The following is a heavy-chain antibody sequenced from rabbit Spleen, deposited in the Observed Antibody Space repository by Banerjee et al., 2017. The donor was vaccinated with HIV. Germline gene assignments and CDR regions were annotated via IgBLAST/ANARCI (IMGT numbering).Heavy chain of an antibody. CDR3: ARGAAGTTYDYAFNL. J-gene: IGHJ4*01. D-gene: IGHD8-1*01. CDR2: IEGGSSSFT. CDR1: GVSFSGSSY. V-gene: IGHV1S40*01. Sequence: QSLEESGGDLVKPGASLTLTCTASGVSFSGSSYMCWVRQAPGKGLEWIACIEGGSSSFTYFASWAKGRFTISKTSSTMVTLQMTSLTAADTATYFCARGAAGTTYDYAFNLWGPGTLVTVS.